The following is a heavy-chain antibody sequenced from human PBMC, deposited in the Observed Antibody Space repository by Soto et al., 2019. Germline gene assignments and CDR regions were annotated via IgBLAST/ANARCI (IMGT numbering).Heavy chain of an antibody. D-gene: IGHD3-22*01. Sequence: QVQLVQSGAEVKKPGSSVTVSCKASGGIFSSYAISWVRQAPGQGLEWRGGSIPIFGTANYAQKFHGRVTITADESTSTAYMELSSLRSEDTAVYYCASPSYYDSSGYSYFDYWGQGTLVTVSS. CDR1: GGIFSSYA. CDR2: SIPIFGTA. J-gene: IGHJ4*02. V-gene: IGHV1-69*01. CDR3: ASPSYYDSSGYSYFDY.